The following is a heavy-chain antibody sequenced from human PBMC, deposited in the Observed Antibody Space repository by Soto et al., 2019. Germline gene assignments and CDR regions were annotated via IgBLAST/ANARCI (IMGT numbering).Heavy chain of an antibody. V-gene: IGHV1-2*04. J-gene: IGHJ6*02. Sequence: ASVKVSCKASGYTFTGYYMHWVRQAPGQGLEWMGWINPNSGGTNYAQKFQGWVTMTRDTSISTAYMELSRLRSDDTAVYYCARDRGIAVYRSLDYHYGMDVCGQGTTVTVSS. CDR1: GYTFTGYY. D-gene: IGHD6-19*01. CDR3: ARDRGIAVYRSLDYHYGMDV. CDR2: INPNSGGT.